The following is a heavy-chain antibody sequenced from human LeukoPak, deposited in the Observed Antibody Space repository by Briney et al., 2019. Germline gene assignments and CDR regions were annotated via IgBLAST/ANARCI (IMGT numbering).Heavy chain of an antibody. D-gene: IGHD3/OR15-3a*01. CDR2: MNPNSGNT. Sequence: ASVKVSCKASGYTFTSYDINWVRQATGQGLEWMGWMNPNSGNTGYAQKFQGRVTITRNTSISAAYMELSSLRSEDTAVYYCARGRGRRTGNWFDPWGQGTLVTVSS. CDR1: GYTFTSYD. CDR3: ARGRGRRTGNWFDP. V-gene: IGHV1-8*03. J-gene: IGHJ5*02.